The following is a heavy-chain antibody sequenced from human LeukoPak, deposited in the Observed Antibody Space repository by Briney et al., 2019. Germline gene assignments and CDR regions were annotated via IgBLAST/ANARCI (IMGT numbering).Heavy chain of an antibody. D-gene: IGHD6-13*01. CDR1: GYTFTSYD. V-gene: IGHV1-8*01. Sequence: ASVKVSCKASGYTFTSYDINWVRQATGQGPEWMGWMNPNSGNTGYAQKFQGRVTMTRNTSISTAYMELSSLRSEDTAVYYCARGLLRYSSSWYYYWGQGTLVTVSS. J-gene: IGHJ4*02. CDR2: MNPNSGNT. CDR3: ARGLLRYSSSWYYY.